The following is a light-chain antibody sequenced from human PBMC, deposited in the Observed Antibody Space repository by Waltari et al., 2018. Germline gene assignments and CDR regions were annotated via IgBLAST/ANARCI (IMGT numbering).Light chain of an antibody. Sequence: DIVMTQTPLSLSVTPGQPASLSCQSSQSLLYSDGKTYLYWSLQKPGQPPQLLIYEVSHRFSGVPDRFSGSGSGTDFTLEISRVEADDVGVYYCMQSVQFPLTFGGGTKVEIK. CDR2: EVS. V-gene: IGKV2D-29*01. CDR1: QSLLYSDGKTY. J-gene: IGKJ4*01. CDR3: MQSVQFPLT.